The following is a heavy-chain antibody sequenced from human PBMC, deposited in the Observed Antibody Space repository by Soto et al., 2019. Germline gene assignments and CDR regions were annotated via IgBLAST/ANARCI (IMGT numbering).Heavy chain of an antibody. CDR1: GYTFTGYY. CDR2: INPNSGGT. V-gene: IGHV1-2*04. D-gene: IGHD6-6*01. Sequence: QVQLVQSGAEVKKPGASVKVSCKASGYTFTGYYMHWVRQAPGQGLEWMGWINPNSGGTNYAKKFQGWVTMSRDTSISTAYMELSRLRSDDTAVYYCARSPRIAARSYFDYWGQGTLVTVSS. CDR3: ARSPRIAARSYFDY. J-gene: IGHJ4*02.